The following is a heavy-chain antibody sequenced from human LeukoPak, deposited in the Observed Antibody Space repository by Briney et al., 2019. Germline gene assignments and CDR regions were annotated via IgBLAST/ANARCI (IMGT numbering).Heavy chain of an antibody. V-gene: IGHV4-4*09. J-gene: IGHJ4*02. CDR3: ARQVLSGMVSPDRFDY. CDR2: IYTSGST. Sequence: SETLSLTCTVSVGSISSYYWSWIRQPPGKGLEWIGYIYTSGSTNYNPSLKSRVTISVDTSKNQFSLKLSSVTAADTAVYYCARQVLSGMVSPDRFDYWGQGTLVTVSS. CDR1: VGSISSYY. D-gene: IGHD1-26*01.